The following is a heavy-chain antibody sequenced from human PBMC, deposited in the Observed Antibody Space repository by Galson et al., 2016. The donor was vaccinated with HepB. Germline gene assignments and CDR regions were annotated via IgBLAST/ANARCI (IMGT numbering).Heavy chain of an antibody. CDR2: IDYSGST. CDR1: GESVINDRYY. CDR3: ARGRRTICNGSICYKDSYYYAMDV. Sequence: SETLSLTCIVSGESVINDRYYWTWIRQPPGKGLEWIGCIDYSGSTNYSPSLKSRVTISLDASENQVSLRLSPVTAADTAIYYCARGRRTICNGSICYKDSYYYAMDVWGQGTTVAVSS. V-gene: IGHV4-61*01. D-gene: IGHD2-15*01. J-gene: IGHJ6*02.